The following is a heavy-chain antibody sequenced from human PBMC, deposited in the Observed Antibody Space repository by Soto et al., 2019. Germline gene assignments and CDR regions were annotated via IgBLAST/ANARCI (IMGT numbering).Heavy chain of an antibody. CDR2: IYYSGST. D-gene: IGHD2-2*01. V-gene: IGHV4-31*03. CDR1: GCSISSGGYY. Sequence: PSETLSLTCTVSGCSISSGGYYWSWIRQHPGKGLEWIGYIYYSGSTYYNPSLKSRVTISVDTSKNQFSLKLSSVTAADTAVYYCARAATLNYQLDVWGQGTTVTVSS. CDR3: ARAATLNYQLDV. J-gene: IGHJ6*02.